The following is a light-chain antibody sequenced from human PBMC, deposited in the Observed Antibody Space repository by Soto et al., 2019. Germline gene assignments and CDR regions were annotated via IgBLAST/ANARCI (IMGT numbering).Light chain of an antibody. Sequence: DIPMTQSPSSLSASVGDRVTITCRASQGISNYLSWYQQKPGRIPKLLIYAASTLQLGVPSRFSGSGSGTDFTLTISSLQPEDVATYYCQNYNSASGGTFGQGTKVEIK. V-gene: IGKV1-27*01. CDR1: QGISNY. CDR2: AAS. J-gene: IGKJ1*01. CDR3: QNYNSASGGT.